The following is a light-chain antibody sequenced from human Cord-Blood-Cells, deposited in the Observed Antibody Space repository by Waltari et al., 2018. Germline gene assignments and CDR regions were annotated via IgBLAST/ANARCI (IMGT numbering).Light chain of an antibody. CDR2: AAS. V-gene: IGKV1-39*01. CDR1: QSISSY. CDR3: QQSYSTPPFT. J-gene: IGKJ3*01. Sequence: DIQMTQSPSSLSASVGDRVTIPCRASQSISSYLNWYQQTPGKAPKLLIYAASSLQSGVPSRFSGSGSGTDFTLTISSLQPEDFATYYCQQSYSTPPFTFGPGTKVDIK.